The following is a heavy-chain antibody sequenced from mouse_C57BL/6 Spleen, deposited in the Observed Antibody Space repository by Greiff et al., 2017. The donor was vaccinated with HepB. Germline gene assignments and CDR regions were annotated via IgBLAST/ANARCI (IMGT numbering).Heavy chain of an antibody. CDR1: GYAFTNYL. V-gene: IGHV1-54*01. J-gene: IGHJ1*03. Sequence: QVQLQQSGAELVRPGPSVKVSCKASGYAFTNYLIEWVKQRPGQGLEWIGVINPGSGGTNYNEKFKGKATLTADKSSSTAYMQLSSLTSEDSAVYFCARRDRYFDVWGTGTTVTVSS. D-gene: IGHD3-3*01. CDR2: INPGSGGT. CDR3: ARRDRYFDV.